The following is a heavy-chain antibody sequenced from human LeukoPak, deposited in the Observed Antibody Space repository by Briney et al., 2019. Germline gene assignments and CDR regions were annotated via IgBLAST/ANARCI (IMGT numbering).Heavy chain of an antibody. CDR2: INHSGST. CDR3: ARVNIVRLGIAAAGTPGWFDP. Sequence: SETLSPTCAVYGGSFSGYYWSWIRQPPGKGLEWIGEINHSGSTNYNPSLKSRVTISVDTSKNQFSLKLSSVTAADTAVYYCARVNIVRLGIAAAGTPGWFDPWGQGTLVTVSS. CDR1: GGSFSGYY. J-gene: IGHJ5*02. D-gene: IGHD6-13*01. V-gene: IGHV4-34*01.